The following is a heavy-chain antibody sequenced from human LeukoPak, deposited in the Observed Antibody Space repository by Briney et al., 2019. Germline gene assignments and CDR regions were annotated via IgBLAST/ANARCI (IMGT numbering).Heavy chain of an antibody. Sequence: SETLSLTCTVSGYSISSGYYWGWIRQPPGKGLEWIGYIYYSGSTNYNPSLKSRVTISVDTSKNQFSLKLSSVTAADTAVYYCARGYPPRTGYYMDVWGKGTTVTVSS. CDR3: ARGYPPRTGYYMDV. CDR1: GYSISSGYY. J-gene: IGHJ6*03. D-gene: IGHD3/OR15-3a*01. V-gene: IGHV4-61*01. CDR2: IYYSGST.